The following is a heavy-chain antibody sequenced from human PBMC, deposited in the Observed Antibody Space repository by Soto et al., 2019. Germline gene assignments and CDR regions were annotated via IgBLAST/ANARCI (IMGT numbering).Heavy chain of an antibody. J-gene: IGHJ6*02. CDR3: ARSPDSSGYYPRWYCYGMDV. CDR1: GGSFSGYY. CDR2: INHSGST. D-gene: IGHD3-22*01. V-gene: IGHV4-34*01. Sequence: SETLSLTCAVYGGSFSGYYWSWIRQPPGKGLEWIGEINHSGSTNYNPSLKSRVTISVDTSKNQFSLKLSSVTAADTAVYYCARSPDSSGYYPRWYCYGMDVWGQGTTVTVSS.